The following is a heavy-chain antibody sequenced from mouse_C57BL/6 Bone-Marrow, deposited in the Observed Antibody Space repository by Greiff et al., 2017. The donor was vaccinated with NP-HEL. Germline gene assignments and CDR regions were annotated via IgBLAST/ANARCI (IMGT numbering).Heavy chain of an antibody. Sequence: VKLMESGPGLVAPSQSLSITCTVSGFSLTSYAISWVRQPPGKDLEWLGVIWTGGGTNYNSALKSRLSISKDNSKSQVFLKMNSLQTDDTARYYCARNPYGYPYYFDYWGQGTTLTVSS. CDR1: GFSLTSYA. J-gene: IGHJ2*01. D-gene: IGHD2-2*01. CDR2: IWTGGGT. V-gene: IGHV2-9-1*01. CDR3: ARNPYGYPYYFDY.